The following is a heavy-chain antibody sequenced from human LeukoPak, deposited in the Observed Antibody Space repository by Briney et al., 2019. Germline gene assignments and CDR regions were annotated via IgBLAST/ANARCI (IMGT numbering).Heavy chain of an antibody. CDR3: LRYNSASGWV. J-gene: IGHJ4*02. CDR2: IKSKTDGGTT. V-gene: IGHV3-15*01. D-gene: IGHD6-19*01. Sequence: GGSLRLSCAASRFTFSYAWMSWVSQALGKGLEWVGRIKSKTDGGTTDYAAPAEGRFTISRDDSQNMVYLQINSLRTEDTAVYYCLRYNSASGWVWGQGTLVTVSS. CDR1: RFTFSYAW.